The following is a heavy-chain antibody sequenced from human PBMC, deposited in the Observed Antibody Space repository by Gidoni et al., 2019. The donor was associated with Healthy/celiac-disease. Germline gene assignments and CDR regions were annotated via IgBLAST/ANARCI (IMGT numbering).Heavy chain of an antibody. V-gene: IGHV4-59*08. J-gene: IGHJ6*02. CDR3: ARYDGSSSSPGRYYGMDV. Sequence: QVQLQESGPGLVKPSETLSLTCTVSGGPIRSYYWSWIRHPPGKGLELIGYIYYSGSTNHKPSLKSRVTISVDTSKNQFSLKLSSVTAADTAVYYCARYDGSSSSPGRYYGMDVWGQGTTVTVSS. CDR2: IYYSGST. D-gene: IGHD6-6*01. CDR1: GGPIRSYY.